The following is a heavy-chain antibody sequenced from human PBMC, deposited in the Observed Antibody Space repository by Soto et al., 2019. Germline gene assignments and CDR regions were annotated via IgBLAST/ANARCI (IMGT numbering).Heavy chain of an antibody. V-gene: IGHV3-23*01. CDR2: MTDTGVSI. CDR1: GFSFSGYA. Sequence: EVQLLESGGGLVQPGGSLRLSCVASGFSFSGYAMSWVRQAPGKGLVWGASMTDTGVSIYYADSVRGRFTISRDNSKNTLYRQMSSLRAEDTARYYCAKDSIPYSSSYDLDHWGRGALVTVSS. CDR3: AKDSIPYSSSYDLDH. D-gene: IGHD6-6*01. J-gene: IGHJ4*02.